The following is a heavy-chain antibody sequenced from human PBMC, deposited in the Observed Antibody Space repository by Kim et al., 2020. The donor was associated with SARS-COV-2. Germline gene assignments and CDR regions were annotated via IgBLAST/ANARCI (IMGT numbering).Heavy chain of an antibody. J-gene: IGHJ6*02. D-gene: IGHD3-10*02. V-gene: IGHV1-24*01. Sequence: QKFQGTVTMAQDTSTSTAYMELSSLRSEDTAVYYCAKAVFSGYYYYGMDVWGQGTTVTVSS. CDR3: AKAVFSGYYYYGMDV.